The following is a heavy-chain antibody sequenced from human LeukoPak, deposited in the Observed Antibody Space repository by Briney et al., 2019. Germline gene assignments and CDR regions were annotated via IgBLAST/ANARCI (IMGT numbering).Heavy chain of an antibody. D-gene: IGHD2-21*02. CDR2: IYYSGST. CDR1: GGSISSGGYY. V-gene: IGHV4-31*03. CDR3: ARADVCGGDCSSFDY. J-gene: IGHJ4*02. Sequence: SETLSLTCTVSGGSISSGGYYLSWIRQHPGKGLEWIGYIYYSGSTYYNPSLKSRVTISVDTSKNQFSLKLSSVTAADTAVYYCARADVCGGDCSSFDYWGQGTLVTVSS.